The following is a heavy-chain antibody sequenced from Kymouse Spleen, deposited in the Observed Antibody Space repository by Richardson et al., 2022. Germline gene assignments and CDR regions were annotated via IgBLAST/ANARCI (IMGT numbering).Heavy chain of an antibody. V-gene: IGHV3-64*02. CDR2: ISSNGGST. CDR3: AR*DCSGGSCYSEYYYYGMDV. CDR1: GFTFSSYA. J-gene: IGHJ6*02. Sequence: EVQLVESGEGLVQPGGSLRLSCAASGFTFSSYAMHWVRQAPGKGLEYVSAISSNGGSTYYADSVKGRFTISRDNSKNTLYLQMGSLRAEDMAVYYCAR*DCSGGSCYSEYYYYGMDVWGQGTTVTVSS. D-gene: IGHD2-15*01.